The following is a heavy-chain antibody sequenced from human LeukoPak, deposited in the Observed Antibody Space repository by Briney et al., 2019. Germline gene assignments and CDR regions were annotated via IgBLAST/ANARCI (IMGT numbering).Heavy chain of an antibody. CDR1: GFIVSTKY. Sequence: GGSLRLSCAASGFIVSTKYMTWVRQAPGKGLEWVSVIYSGGGTYYADSVKGRFTISRDNSKNTEYLQMNSLRAEDTAVYYCAKDIVVVPAPVGYFDLWGRGTLVTVSS. V-gene: IGHV3-53*01. CDR3: AKDIVVVPAPVGYFDL. D-gene: IGHD2-2*01. J-gene: IGHJ2*01. CDR2: IYSGGGT.